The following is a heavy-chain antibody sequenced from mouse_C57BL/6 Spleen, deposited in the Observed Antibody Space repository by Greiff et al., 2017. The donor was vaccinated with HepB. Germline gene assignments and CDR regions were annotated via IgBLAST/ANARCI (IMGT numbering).Heavy chain of an antibody. J-gene: IGHJ4*01. D-gene: IGHD2-5*01. CDR2: ISYDGSN. CDR3: AREDYSNYFYAMDY. Sequence: VQLKESGPGLVKPSQSLSLTCSVTGYSITSGYYWNWIRQFPGNKLEWMGYISYDGSNNYNPSLKNRISITRDTSKNQFFLKLNSVTTEDTATYYCAREDYSNYFYAMDYWGQGTSVTVSS. V-gene: IGHV3-6*01. CDR1: GYSITSGYY.